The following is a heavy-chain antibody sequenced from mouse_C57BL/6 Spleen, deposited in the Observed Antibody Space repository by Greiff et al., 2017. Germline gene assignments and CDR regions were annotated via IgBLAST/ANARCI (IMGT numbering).Heavy chain of an antibody. CDR3: VYYGNHEAMDY. CDR1: GYTFTDYY. V-gene: IGHV1-26*01. J-gene: IGHJ4*01. D-gene: IGHD2-1*01. Sequence: EVQLQQSGPELVKPGASVKISCKASGYTFTDYYMNWVKQSHGKSLEWIGDINPNNGGSSYNQKFKGKATLTVDKSSSTAYRELRSLTSEDSAVYYCVYYGNHEAMDYWGQGTAVTVSS. CDR2: INPNNGGS.